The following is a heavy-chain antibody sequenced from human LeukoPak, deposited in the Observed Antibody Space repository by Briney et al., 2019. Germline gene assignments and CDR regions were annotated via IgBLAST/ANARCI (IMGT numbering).Heavy chain of an antibody. V-gene: IGHV3-21*01. J-gene: IGHJ4*02. CDR2: ISSSSSYI. Sequence: PGGSLRLSCAASGLTFSSYSMNWVRQAPGKGLEWVSSISSSSSYIYYADSVKGRFTISRDNAKNSLYLQMNSLRAEDTAVYYCARDSSAYYYDSSGSDFDYWGQGTLVTVSS. CDR1: GLTFSSYS. CDR3: ARDSSAYYYDSSGSDFDY. D-gene: IGHD3-22*01.